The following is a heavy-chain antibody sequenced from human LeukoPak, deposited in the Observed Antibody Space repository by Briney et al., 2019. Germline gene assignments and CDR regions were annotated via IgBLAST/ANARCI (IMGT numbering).Heavy chain of an antibody. CDR2: LNEDGGYT. Sequence: GGSLRLSCAASGFTFSLYAMSWVRQAPGKGLVWVSGLNEDGGYTYYADSVKGRFTISRDNSKNTLHLQMRSLRAEDTAIYYCVRDFRCSGGSCPLFDSWGQGTLVTVSS. CDR1: GFTFSLYA. J-gene: IGHJ4*02. D-gene: IGHD2-15*01. CDR3: VRDFRCSGGSCPLFDS. V-gene: IGHV3-23*01.